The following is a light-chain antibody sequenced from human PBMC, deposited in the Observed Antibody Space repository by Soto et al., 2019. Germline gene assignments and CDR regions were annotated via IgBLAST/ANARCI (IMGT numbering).Light chain of an antibody. J-gene: IGKJ1*01. CDR2: DAS. CDR1: QTITSSS. Sequence: EIVLTQSPATLSLSPGERATLSCGASQTITSSSLAWYQQKPGLAPRLLIYDASRRATGIPDRFSGSGSGTDFTLTISRLEPEDFVVYYCQQYDSSPRTFGQGTKVEIK. V-gene: IGKV3D-20*01. CDR3: QQYDSSPRT.